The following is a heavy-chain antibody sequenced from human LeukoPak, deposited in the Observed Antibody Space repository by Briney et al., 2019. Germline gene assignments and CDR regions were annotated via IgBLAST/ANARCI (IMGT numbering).Heavy chain of an antibody. CDR2: ISSSSSYI. V-gene: IGHV3-21*01. CDR3: ARDQDYSYGPPGY. D-gene: IGHD5-18*01. Sequence: PGGSLRLSCAASGFTCSSYSMNWVRQAPGKGLEWVSSISSSSSYIYYADSVKGRFTISRDNAKNSLYLQMNSLRAEDTAVYYCARDQDYSYGPPGYWGQGTLVTVSS. J-gene: IGHJ4*02. CDR1: GFTCSSYS.